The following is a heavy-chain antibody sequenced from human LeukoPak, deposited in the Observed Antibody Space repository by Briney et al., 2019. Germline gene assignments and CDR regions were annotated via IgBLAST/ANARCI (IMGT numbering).Heavy chain of an antibody. D-gene: IGHD7-27*01. Sequence: PGGSLRLSCAASGFTFSNYGMHWVRQAPGKGLVWVVVISYDGSNEYYADSVKGRFAISRDTSKNTLYLQMNGLRAEDTALYYCARKFLTGRLIDYWGQGALVTVSS. CDR1: GFTFSNYG. CDR2: ISYDGSNE. V-gene: IGHV3-30*03. CDR3: ARKFLTGRLIDY. J-gene: IGHJ4*02.